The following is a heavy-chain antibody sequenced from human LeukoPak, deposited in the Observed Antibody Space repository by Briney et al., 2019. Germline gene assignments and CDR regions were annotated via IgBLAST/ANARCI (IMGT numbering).Heavy chain of an antibody. CDR2: IRYDGSNK. CDR1: RFTFSGYG. CDR3: AKGRGWEASYYYYYMDV. V-gene: IGHV3-30*02. Sequence: GGSLRLSCAASRFTFSGYGIHWVRQAPGKGLEWVAFIRYDGSNKYYTDSVKGRFTISRDNSKNTLYLQMNSLRAEDTAVYYCAKGRGWEASYYYYYMDVWGKGTTVTISS. D-gene: IGHD1-26*01. J-gene: IGHJ6*03.